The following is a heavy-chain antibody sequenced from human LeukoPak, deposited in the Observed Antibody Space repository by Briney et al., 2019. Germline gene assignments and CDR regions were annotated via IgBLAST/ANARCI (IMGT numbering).Heavy chain of an antibody. J-gene: IGHJ4*02. V-gene: IGHV1-2*02. D-gene: IGHD6-19*01. CDR1: GYTFTGYY. CDR2: INPNSGGT. CDR3: ARDSALFDSSGWRGLDY. Sequence: ASVKVSCKASGYTFTGYYMHWVRQAPGQGLEWMGWINPNSGGTNYAQKFQGRVTMTRDTSISTAYMELSRLRSDDTAVYYCARDSALFDSSGWRGLDYWGQGTLVTVSS.